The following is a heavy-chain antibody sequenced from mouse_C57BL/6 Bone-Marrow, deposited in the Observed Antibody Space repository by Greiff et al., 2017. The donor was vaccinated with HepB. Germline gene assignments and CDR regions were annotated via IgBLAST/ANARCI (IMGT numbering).Heavy chain of an antibody. CDR3: ARRGLLRSWYFDV. V-gene: IGHV5-6*02. D-gene: IGHD1-1*01. J-gene: IGHJ1*03. Sequence: DVKLVESGGDLVKPGGSLKLSCAASGFTFSSYGMSWVRQTPDKRLEWVATISSGGSYTYYPDSVKGRFTISRDNAKNTLYLQMSSLKSEDTAMYYCARRGLLRSWYFDVWGTGTTVTVSS. CDR2: ISSGGSYT. CDR1: GFTFSSYG.